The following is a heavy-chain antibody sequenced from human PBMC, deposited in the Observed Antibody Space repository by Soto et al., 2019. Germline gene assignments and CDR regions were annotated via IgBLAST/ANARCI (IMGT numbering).Heavy chain of an antibody. D-gene: IGHD4-17*01. CDR3: VRETYGDYVGYFGP. CDR2: IYHSGST. J-gene: IGHJ5*02. V-gene: IGHV4-30-2*01. CDR1: GGSISSGGSS. Sequence: PSETLSLTCAVSGGSISSGGSSWSWIRQPPGKGLEWIGYIYHSGSTYYNPSLKSRVTISVDRSKNQFSLKVSSVTAADTAVYYCVRETYGDYVGYFGPWGQRTLVTGSS.